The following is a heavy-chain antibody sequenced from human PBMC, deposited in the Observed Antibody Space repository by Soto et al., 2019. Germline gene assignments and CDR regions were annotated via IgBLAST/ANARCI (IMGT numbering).Heavy chain of an antibody. CDR2: ITPMFGTT. V-gene: IGHV1-69*01. CDR3: AREADRRWLTLFDY. Sequence: QVQLVQSGAEVKKPGSSVKVSCKASGGTFSTYGISWVRQAPGQGLEWMGGITPMFGTTNYAQKFQGRVTITADESMTTAYMEMRSLRSDDTAVSFCAREADRRWLTLFDYWGQGTLVTVSS. D-gene: IGHD5-12*01. CDR1: GGTFSTYG. J-gene: IGHJ4*02.